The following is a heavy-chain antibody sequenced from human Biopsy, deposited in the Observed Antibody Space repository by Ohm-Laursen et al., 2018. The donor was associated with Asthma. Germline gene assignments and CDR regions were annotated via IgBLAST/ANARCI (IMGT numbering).Heavy chain of an antibody. CDR3: AREGVAGTHIED. D-gene: IGHD6-19*01. V-gene: IGHV3-30-3*01. CDR1: RFTYE. Sequence: SLRLSCAASRFTYEMHWVRQAPGKGLEWIAVISYDGSSIYYADSVKGRFTISQDNSKNTLSLQMNSLTAEDTAVYYCAREGVAGTHIEDWGQGTLVTVSS. J-gene: IGHJ4*02. CDR2: ISYDGSSI.